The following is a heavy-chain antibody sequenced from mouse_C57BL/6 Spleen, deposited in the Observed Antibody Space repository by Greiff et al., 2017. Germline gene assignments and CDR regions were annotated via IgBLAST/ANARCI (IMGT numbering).Heavy chain of an antibody. CDR3: ARYEEYFDY. D-gene: IGHD2-12*01. CDR2: INPNNGGT. V-gene: IGHV1-26*01. J-gene: IGHJ2*01. Sequence: EVQLQQSGPELVKPGASVKISCKASGYTFTDYYMNWVKQSHGKSLEWIGDINPNNGGTSYNQKFKGKATLTVDKSSSTAYMELRSLTSEDSAVYYCARYEEYFDYWGQGTTLTVSS. CDR1: GYTFTDYY.